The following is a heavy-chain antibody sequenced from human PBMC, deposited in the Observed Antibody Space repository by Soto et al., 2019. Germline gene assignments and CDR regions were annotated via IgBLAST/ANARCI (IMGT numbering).Heavy chain of an antibody. CDR2: IKPDGSEQ. D-gene: IGHD1-20*01. CDR1: EFTFDKYY. J-gene: IGHJ6*02. V-gene: IGHV3-7*01. CDR3: ARGNWNYYYGFDV. Sequence: GGSLRLSCAASEFTFDKYYMTWVRQAPGRGPEWVANIKPDGSEQYYVDSVKGRFTISRDNANNSLYLQMNSLRAEDTAVYFCARGNWNYYYGFDVWGQGTTVTVSS.